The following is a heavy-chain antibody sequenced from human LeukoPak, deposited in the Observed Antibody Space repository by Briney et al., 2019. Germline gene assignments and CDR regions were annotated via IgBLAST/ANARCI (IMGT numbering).Heavy chain of an antibody. CDR3: ARAAGDSPPYYYYMDV. Sequence: SETLSLTCTVSGGSISSYYWSWIRQPPGKGLEWIGYISYSGSTNNNPSLKSRVTISVDTSKNQFSPKLSSVTAADTAVYYCARAAGDSPPYYYYMDVWGKGTTVTVSS. CDR1: GGSISSYY. D-gene: IGHD3-10*01. V-gene: IGHV4-59*01. J-gene: IGHJ6*03. CDR2: ISYSGST.